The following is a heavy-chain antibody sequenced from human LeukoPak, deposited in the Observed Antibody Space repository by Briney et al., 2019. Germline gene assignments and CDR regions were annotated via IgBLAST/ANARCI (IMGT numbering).Heavy chain of an antibody. CDR3: ARGGGARLRYPFDY. D-gene: IGHD3-16*01. CDR2: IDTNTGNP. Sequence: ASVKVSCKAFGYTFSSHAMIWVRQAPGQGLEWMGWIDTNTGNPSNAQGFTGRFVFSLDTSVSTTFLYINNLKADDTAVYYCARGGGARLRYPFDYWGQGTLVTVSS. V-gene: IGHV7-4-1*02. CDR1: GYTFSSHA. J-gene: IGHJ4*02.